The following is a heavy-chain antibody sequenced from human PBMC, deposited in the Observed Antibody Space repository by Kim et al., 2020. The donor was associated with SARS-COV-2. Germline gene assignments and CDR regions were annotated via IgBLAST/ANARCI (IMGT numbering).Heavy chain of an antibody. CDR3: ATGGGYYYEGYFDY. V-gene: IGHV3-9*01. D-gene: IGHD3-22*01. J-gene: IGHJ4*02. Sequence: DYVKGQFTLSRDNAKNSLYLQMNRLRAEDTALYYCATGGGYYYEGYFDYWGQGTLVTVSS.